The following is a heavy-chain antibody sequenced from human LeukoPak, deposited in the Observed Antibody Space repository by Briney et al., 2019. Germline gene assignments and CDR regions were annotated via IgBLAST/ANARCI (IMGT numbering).Heavy chain of an antibody. CDR1: GFAFSDYS. CDR2: ISSSDNTI. Sequence: GGSLRLSCAASGFAFSDYSMNWVRQAPGKGLEWVSYISSSDNTIHYADSVKGRFTISRDNAKNSLYLEMNSLKTEDTAVYYCARVGNSGGYYNPLDYWGQGTLVTVSS. D-gene: IGHD3-22*01. CDR3: ARVGNSGGYYNPLDY. V-gene: IGHV3-48*01. J-gene: IGHJ4*02.